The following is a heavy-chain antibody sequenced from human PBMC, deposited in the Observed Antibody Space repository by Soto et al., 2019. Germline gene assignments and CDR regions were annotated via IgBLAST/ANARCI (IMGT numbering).Heavy chain of an antibody. CDR2: IYYSGST. Sequence: QVQLQESGPGLVKPSQTLSLTCTVSGGSISSGGYYWSWIRQRPGKGLEWIGYIYYSGSTYYNPSLKSRVTISVDTSKNKFSLKLSYVTAADTAVYYCALTAGINWFDPWGLGTLVTVSS. D-gene: IGHD6-13*01. V-gene: IGHV4-31*03. CDR3: ALTAGINWFDP. J-gene: IGHJ5*02. CDR1: GGSISSGGYY.